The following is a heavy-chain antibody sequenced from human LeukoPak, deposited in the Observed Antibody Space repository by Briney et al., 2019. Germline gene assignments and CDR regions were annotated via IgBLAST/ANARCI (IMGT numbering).Heavy chain of an antibody. V-gene: IGHV4-61*01. D-gene: IGHD3-10*01. CDR3: ARGDRGSGSYSRPYHYYGMDV. J-gene: IGHJ6*02. CDR2: INHSGST. CDR1: GGSVSSGRYY. Sequence: SSETLSLTCSVSGGSVSSGRYYWTWIRQPPGKGLEWIGEINHSGSTNYNPSLKRRVTISGDTTKNQFSLKLTSVTAADTAVYFCARGDRGSGSYSRPYHYYGMDVWGQGTTVTVSS.